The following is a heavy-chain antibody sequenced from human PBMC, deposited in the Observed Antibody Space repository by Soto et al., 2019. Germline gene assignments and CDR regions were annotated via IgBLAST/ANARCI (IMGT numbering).Heavy chain of an antibody. V-gene: IGHV3-30*18. D-gene: IGHD3-10*01. CDR2: ISYDGSNK. J-gene: IGHJ5*02. CDR1: GFTFSSYG. Sequence: GGSLRLSCAAAGFTFSSYGMHWVRQAPGKGLEWVAVISYDGSNKYYADSVKGRFTISRDNSKNTLYLQMNSLRAEDTAVYYCAKARSGFGELPNWFDPWGQGTLVTVSS. CDR3: AKARSGFGELPNWFDP.